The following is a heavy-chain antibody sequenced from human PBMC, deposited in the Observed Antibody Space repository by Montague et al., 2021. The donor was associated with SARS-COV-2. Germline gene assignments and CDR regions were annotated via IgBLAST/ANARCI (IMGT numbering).Heavy chain of an antibody. Sequence: SETLSLTCSVSGGSISTYYWSWIRQPPGKGLEWIGWMSDSGTAKYNPSLDSRITITIDKSKNQFSLKLTSMTPADTAQYYCARNADSDRLTGTTYYCLDVWGQGTPVIVSS. V-gene: IGHV4-59*01. D-gene: IGHD1-7*01. CDR3: ARNADSDRLTGTTYYCLDV. CDR2: MSDSGTA. J-gene: IGHJ6*02. CDR1: GGSISTYY.